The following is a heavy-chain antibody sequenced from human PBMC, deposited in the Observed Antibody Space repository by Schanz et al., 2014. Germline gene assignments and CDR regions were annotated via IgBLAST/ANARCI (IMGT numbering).Heavy chain of an antibody. D-gene: IGHD3-10*02. V-gene: IGHV3-64*04. J-gene: IGHJ4*02. Sequence: VQLVESGGGLVQPGGSLRLSCSASGFTFSIYAMHWVRQAPGKGLEYVSAISHDGYSTYYADSVKGRFTISRDNSKNTLYLQMNSLRAEDTAVYYCAKNQYDDVDLSSFYFDFWGQGTLVTVSS. CDR1: GFTFSIYA. CDR3: AKNQYDDVDLSSFYFDF. CDR2: ISHDGYST.